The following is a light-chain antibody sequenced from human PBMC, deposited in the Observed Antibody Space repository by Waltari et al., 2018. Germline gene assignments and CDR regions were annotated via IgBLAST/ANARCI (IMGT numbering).Light chain of an antibody. J-gene: IGKJ2*01. CDR1: QSILYSSNNNNY. CDR2: WAS. V-gene: IGKV4-1*01. Sequence: DIVMTQSPDSLAVSLGERATIKCKSSQSILYSSNNNNYLAWYQQKPGQPPKLLIYWASTRESGVPDRFTGSGSGTDFALTISSLQAEDVAVYYCQQYYSTPNTFGQGTKLEIK. CDR3: QQYYSTPNT.